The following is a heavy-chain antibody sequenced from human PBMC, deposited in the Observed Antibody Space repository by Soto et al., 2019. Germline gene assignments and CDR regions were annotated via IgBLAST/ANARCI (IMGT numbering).Heavy chain of an antibody. D-gene: IGHD6-25*01. CDR2: ISYDGSNK. CDR3: AKNRLANSPYYYYYYGMDV. J-gene: IGHJ6*02. V-gene: IGHV3-30*18. CDR1: GFTFNNYG. Sequence: QVQLVESGGGVVQPGRSLRLSCAASGFTFNNYGMHWVRQAPGKGLERVAVISYDGSNKYYAESVKGRFTISRDRSKNTLYLQMNSLRAEDTAVYYCAKNRLANSPYYYYYYGMDVWGQGTTVTVSS.